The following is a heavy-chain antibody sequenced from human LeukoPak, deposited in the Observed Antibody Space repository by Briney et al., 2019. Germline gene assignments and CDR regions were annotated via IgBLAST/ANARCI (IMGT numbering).Heavy chain of an antibody. V-gene: IGHV3-74*01. D-gene: IGHD1-26*01. CDR2: IKTDGRST. CDR1: GFTFSDYW. Sequence: GGSLRLSCAASGFTFSDYWMNWVLQAPGKGLVWVSRIKTDGRSTNYADSVKGRFTISRANAKNTLYLQMNSLRAEDTAVYYCARGRIGGWTDYWGQGTLVTVSS. J-gene: IGHJ4*02. CDR3: ARGRIGGWTDY.